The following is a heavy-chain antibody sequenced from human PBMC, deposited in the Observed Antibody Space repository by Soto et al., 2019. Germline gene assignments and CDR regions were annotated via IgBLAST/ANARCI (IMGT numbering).Heavy chain of an antibody. D-gene: IGHD6-13*01. CDR2: IYYSGST. CDR1: GGSISSGGYY. Sequence: SETLSLTCTVSGGSISSGGYYWSWIRQHPGKGLEWIGYIYYSGSTYYNPSLKSRVTISVDTSKNQFSLKLSSVTAADTAVYYCAIAAAGTTWVDPWGQGTLVTVSS. V-gene: IGHV4-31*03. J-gene: IGHJ5*02. CDR3: AIAAAGTTWVDP.